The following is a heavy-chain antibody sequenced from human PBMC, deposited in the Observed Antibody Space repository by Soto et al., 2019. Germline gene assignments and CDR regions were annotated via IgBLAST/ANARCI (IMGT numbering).Heavy chain of an antibody. D-gene: IGHD4-17*01. CDR2: ISSSSSYI. V-gene: IGHV3-21*01. J-gene: IGHJ1*01. CDR3: ARDYGDYVWDKYFQH. CDR1: GFTFSSYS. Sequence: EVQLVESGGGLVKPGGSLRLSCAASGFTFSSYSMNWVRQAPGKGLEWVSSISSSSSYIYYADSVKGRFTISRDNAKNSLYLQMNSLRAEDTAVYYCARDYGDYVWDKYFQHWGQGTLVTVSS.